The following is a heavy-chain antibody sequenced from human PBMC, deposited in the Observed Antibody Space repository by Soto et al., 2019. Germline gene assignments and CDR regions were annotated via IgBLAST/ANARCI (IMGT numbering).Heavy chain of an antibody. CDR3: ARGDYDYIWGSYRPSYFDY. CDR1: GGSFSGYY. V-gene: IGHV4-34*01. D-gene: IGHD3-16*02. CDR2: INHSGST. J-gene: IGHJ4*02. Sequence: SETLSLTCAVYGGSFSGYYWSWIRQPPGKGLEWIGEINHSGSTNYNPSLKSRVTISVDTSKNQFSLKLSSVTAADTAVYYCARGDYDYIWGSYRPSYFDYWGQGTLVTVS.